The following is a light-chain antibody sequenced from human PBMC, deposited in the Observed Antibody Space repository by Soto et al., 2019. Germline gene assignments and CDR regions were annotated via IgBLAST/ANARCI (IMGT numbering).Light chain of an antibody. V-gene: IGLV2-14*01. Sequence: QSALTQPASVPGSPGQSITISCTGTNSDVGGYNYVSWYQQHPGKAPKLMIYDVSNRPSGVSNRFSGSKSGNTASLTISGLQADDEADYYCSSYTSTSIYVFGAGTKVTVL. CDR3: SSYTSTSIYV. CDR2: DVS. CDR1: NSDVGGYNY. J-gene: IGLJ1*01.